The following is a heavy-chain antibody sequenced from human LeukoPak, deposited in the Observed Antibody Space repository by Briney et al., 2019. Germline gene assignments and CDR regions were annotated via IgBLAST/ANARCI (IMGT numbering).Heavy chain of an antibody. D-gene: IGHD2-8*01. CDR2: INQYKSRI. CDR1: GFTFSNYW. CDR3: ARLRDDVTKFDS. J-gene: IGHJ4*02. V-gene: IGHV3-7*01. Sequence: GGSLRLSCAGSGFTFSNYWMSWVRQAPGKGLAWVASINQYKSRIHYVESVKGRFTISRDNAKNSLFLQMNSLRVEDTAVYYCARLRDDVTKFDSWGQGTLVTVSS.